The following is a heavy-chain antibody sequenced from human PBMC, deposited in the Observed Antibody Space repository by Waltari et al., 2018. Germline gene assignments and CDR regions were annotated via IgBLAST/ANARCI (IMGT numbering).Heavy chain of an antibody. D-gene: IGHD4-17*01. J-gene: IGHJ3*01. V-gene: IGHV3-23*01. CDR1: GFTFSSYA. CDR3: AKDPDGDYIGAFDF. Sequence: EVQMLESGGGLVQPGGSLRLSCAASGFTFSSYAMIWVRQAPGKGLEWDSAITRGGSTDSADSVKGRFTISRDKNTLYLQMNSLRAEDTAVYYCAKDPDGDYIGAFDFWGQGTVVTVSS. CDR2: ITRGGST.